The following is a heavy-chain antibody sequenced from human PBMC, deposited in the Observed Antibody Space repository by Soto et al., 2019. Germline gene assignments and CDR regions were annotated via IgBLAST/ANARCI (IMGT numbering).Heavy chain of an antibody. CDR1: GFTFSGSA. CDR3: RCYGSGDIGDY. D-gene: IGHD3-10*01. Sequence: EVQLVESGGGLVQPGGSLKLSCAASGFTFSGSAMHWVRQASGKGLEWGGRIRSKANSYATAYAASVKGRFTISRDDSKNTAYLQMNSLKTEDTAVYYCRCYGSGDIGDYWGQGTLVTVSS. CDR2: IRSKANSYAT. V-gene: IGHV3-73*02. J-gene: IGHJ4*02.